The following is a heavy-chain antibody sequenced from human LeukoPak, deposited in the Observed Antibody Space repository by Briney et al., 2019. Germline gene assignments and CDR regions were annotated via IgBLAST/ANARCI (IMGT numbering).Heavy chain of an antibody. CDR2: VHPSGRT. V-gene: IGHV4-34*01. D-gene: IGHD3-9*01. CDR1: GGSFSDYF. Sequence: PSETLSLTCAVYGGSFSDYFWTWIRQPPGKGLEWIGEVHPSGRTNYKSSLKSRVTISVDTSKSQFSLSLSSVTAADTAVYFCASSSYDLLTGLGLTHDFWGQGTLVTVSS. J-gene: IGHJ4*02. CDR3: ASSSYDLLTGLGLTHDF.